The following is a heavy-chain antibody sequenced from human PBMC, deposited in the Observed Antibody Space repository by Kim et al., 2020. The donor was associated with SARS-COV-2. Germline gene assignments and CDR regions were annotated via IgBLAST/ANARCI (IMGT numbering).Heavy chain of an antibody. D-gene: IGHD2-15*01. J-gene: IGHJ4*03. V-gene: IGHV3-53*01. Sequence: GKGRFTIYRDNPKITLYLQMNSLRAADTAVYYCARGGVCGGGTCYSDYWGQGTLVTVSS. CDR3: ARGGVCGGGTCYSDY.